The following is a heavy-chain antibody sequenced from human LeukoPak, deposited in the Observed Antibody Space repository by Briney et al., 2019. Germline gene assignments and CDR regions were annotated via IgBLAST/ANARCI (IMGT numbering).Heavy chain of an antibody. V-gene: IGHV3-74*01. Sequence: TGGSLRLSCAASGFSFSTYWMHWVRQAPGKGLVWVSRINSDGSSTSYADSVKGRFTISRDNAKNTLYLQLNSLRAEDTAVYYCARSEYAFDYWGQGTLVTVSS. D-gene: IGHD2-2*01. CDR3: ARSEYAFDY. J-gene: IGHJ4*02. CDR2: INSDGSST. CDR1: GFSFSTYW.